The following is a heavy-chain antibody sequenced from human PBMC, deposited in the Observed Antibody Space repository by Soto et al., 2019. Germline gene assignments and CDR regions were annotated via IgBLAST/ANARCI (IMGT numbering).Heavy chain of an antibody. CDR1: GYPLTSYG. CDR2: ISAYNGNT. CDR3: AREGNVSPRLWFGELPYYYYYGMDV. Sequence: GXAVKVACKASGYPLTSYGIVWVRRAPGQGLEWTGWISAYNGNTNYAQKLQGRVTMTTDTSTSTAYMELRSLRSDDTAVYYCAREGNVSPRLWFGELPYYYYYGMDVWAQRTTVTVSS. V-gene: IGHV1-18*04. J-gene: IGHJ6*02. D-gene: IGHD3-10*01.